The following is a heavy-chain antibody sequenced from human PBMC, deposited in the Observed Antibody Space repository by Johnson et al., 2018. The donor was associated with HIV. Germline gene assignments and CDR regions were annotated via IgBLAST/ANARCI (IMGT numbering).Heavy chain of an antibody. CDR1: GFSFSNSV. D-gene: IGHD6-19*01. CDR2: ISYDGSNK. J-gene: IGHJ3*02. Sequence: QVQLVESGGDVVQPGTSLRLFCAASGFSFSNSVMHWVRRAPGKGPEWVAVISYDGSNKYYADSVKGRFTISRDNSKSTLFLQMNSLRAEDTAVYYCARPSSGWYFDAFDIWGQGTMVTVSS. V-gene: IGHV3-30-3*01. CDR3: ARPSSGWYFDAFDI.